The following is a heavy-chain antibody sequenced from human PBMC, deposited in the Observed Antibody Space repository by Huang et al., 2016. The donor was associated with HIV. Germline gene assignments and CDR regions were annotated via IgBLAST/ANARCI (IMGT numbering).Heavy chain of an antibody. Sequence: EVLLVQSGAELKEPGESLKISCKASGYGFSSYWLGWGRQKPGKGLEWMGIIYPRDSETKYSPSFDGQVTISADKSTRTAYLQWESLKAPDTAIYFCARQVDGFRSHFDFWGQGTLVSVSS. V-gene: IGHV5-51*01. J-gene: IGHJ4*02. D-gene: IGHD5-18*01. CDR3: ARQVDGFRSHFDF. CDR1: GYGFSSYW. CDR2: IYPRDSET.